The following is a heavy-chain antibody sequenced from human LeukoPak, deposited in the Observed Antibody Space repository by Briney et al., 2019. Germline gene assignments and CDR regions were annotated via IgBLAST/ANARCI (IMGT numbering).Heavy chain of an antibody. CDR2: ISPSGSDI. CDR3: ARVMIVVVSTDAFDI. J-gene: IGHJ3*02. Sequence: GGSLRLSCAASGFTFSDFYMTWIRQTPGKGLEWISYISPSGSDINYADSVKGRFTISRDNAKNSLYLQMNSLRAEDTAVYYCARVMIVVVSTDAFDIWGQGTMVTVSS. CDR1: GFTFSDFY. D-gene: IGHD3-22*01. V-gene: IGHV3-11*06.